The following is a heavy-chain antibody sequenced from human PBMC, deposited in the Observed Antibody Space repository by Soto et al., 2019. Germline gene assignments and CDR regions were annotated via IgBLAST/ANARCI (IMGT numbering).Heavy chain of an antibody. J-gene: IGHJ4*02. CDR2: ISAYNGNT. CDR3: ARDLSGATRHSTGDY. Sequence: QVQLVQSGAEVKKPGASVKVSCKASGYTFTSYGISWVRQAPGQGLEWMGWISAYNGNTNYAQKLQGRVTITTDTPTRGAYMELRSLRSDDTAVYYFARDLSGATRHSTGDYCGKGTLVTFSS. V-gene: IGHV1-18*04. D-gene: IGHD3-10*01. CDR1: GYTFTSYG.